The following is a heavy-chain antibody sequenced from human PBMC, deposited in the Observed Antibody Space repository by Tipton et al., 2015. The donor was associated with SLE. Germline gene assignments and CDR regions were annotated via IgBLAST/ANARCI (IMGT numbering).Heavy chain of an antibody. V-gene: IGHV1-69*05. D-gene: IGHD4-17*01. J-gene: IGHJ5*02. CDR2: IIPIFDTA. CDR1: GGTLSRFA. Sequence: QSGAEVKKPGSSVKVSCKASGGTLSRFAISWVRQAPGQGLEWMGRIIPIFDTANYAQKFQGRVTITTDESTSTAYMELSSLRSEDTAVYYCAYGDYGLFDPWGQGTLVTVSS. CDR3: AYGDYGLFDP.